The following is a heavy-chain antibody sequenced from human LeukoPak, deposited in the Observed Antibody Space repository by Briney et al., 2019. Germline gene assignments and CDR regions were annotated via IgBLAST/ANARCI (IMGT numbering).Heavy chain of an antibody. Sequence: ASVKVSCKASGYTFTSYGISWVRQAPGQGLEWMGWISAYNGNTNYAQKLQGRVTMTTDTSTSTAYIELRSLRSDDTAVYYCARDTDYDILTGYYSIDYWGQGTLVTVSS. D-gene: IGHD3-9*01. V-gene: IGHV1-18*04. CDR2: ISAYNGNT. CDR1: GYTFTSYG. J-gene: IGHJ4*02. CDR3: ARDTDYDILTGYYSIDY.